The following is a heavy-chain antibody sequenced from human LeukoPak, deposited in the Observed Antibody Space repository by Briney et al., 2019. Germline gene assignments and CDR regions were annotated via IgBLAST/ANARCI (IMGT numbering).Heavy chain of an antibody. J-gene: IGHJ4*02. D-gene: IGHD6-13*01. CDR1: GGSISSSSYY. Sequence: SETLSLTCTVSGGSISSSSYYWGWIRQPPGKGLEWIGSIYYSGSTYYNPSLKSRVTISVDKSKNQFSLKLSSVSAADTAVYYCARVDPLYSSSWYYWGQGTLVTVSS. V-gene: IGHV4-39*07. CDR3: ARVDPLYSSSWYY. CDR2: IYYSGST.